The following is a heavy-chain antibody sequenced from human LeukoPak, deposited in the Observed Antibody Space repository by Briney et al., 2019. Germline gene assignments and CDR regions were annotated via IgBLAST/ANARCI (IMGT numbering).Heavy chain of an antibody. CDR2: IKQDGSEE. V-gene: IGHV3-7*01. J-gene: IGHJ6*02. Sequence: ETLSLTCTASGFTFSSYWMSWVRQAPGKGLEWVANIKQDGSEEYYVDSVKGRFTISRDNAKNSLYLQMNSLRAEDTAVYYCARASCGGDCYSSFYYYYGMDVWGQGTTVTVSS. D-gene: IGHD2-21*02. CDR3: ARASCGGDCYSSFYYYYGMDV. CDR1: GFTFSSYW.